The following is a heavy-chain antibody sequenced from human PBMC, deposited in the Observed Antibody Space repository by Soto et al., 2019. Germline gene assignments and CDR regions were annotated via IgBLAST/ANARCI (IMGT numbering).Heavy chain of an antibody. CDR3: ARGQLPNDASDI. CDR1: GFTFSTYA. Sequence: QVQLVESGGGVVQPGRFLRLSCAASGFTFSTYAMHWVRQAPGKGLEWVAVISSDGSNKHYADSVKGRFTISRDNSKKTLFVQLNSLRAEDTAVYYCARGQLPNDASDIWGQGTMVTVSS. J-gene: IGHJ3*02. D-gene: IGHD2-2*01. CDR2: ISSDGSNK. V-gene: IGHV3-30-3*01.